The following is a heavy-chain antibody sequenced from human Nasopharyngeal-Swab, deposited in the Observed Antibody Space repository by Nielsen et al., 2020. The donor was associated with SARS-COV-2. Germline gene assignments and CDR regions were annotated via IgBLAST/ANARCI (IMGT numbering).Heavy chain of an antibody. CDR2: ISSSSSYI. D-gene: IGHD3-22*01. CDR3: VRGAYYDSRGAFDI. Sequence: GESLKISCAASGFTFSSYSMNWVRQAPGKGLEWVSSISSSSSYIYYADSVKGRFTISRDNAKNSLYLQMNSLRAEDTAVYYCVRGAYYDSRGAFDIWGQGTMVTVSS. V-gene: IGHV3-21*01. CDR1: GFTFSSYS. J-gene: IGHJ3*02.